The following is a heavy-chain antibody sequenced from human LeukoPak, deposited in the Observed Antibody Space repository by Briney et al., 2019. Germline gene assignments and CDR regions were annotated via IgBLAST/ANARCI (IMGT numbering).Heavy chain of an antibody. Sequence: GGSLRLSCAASGFTFSSYSMNWVRQAPGKGLEWVSSISSSSSYIYYADSVKGRFTISSDDAKNSLYLQMNSLRAEDTAVYYCARDPDRTAARGYFDYWGQGTLVTVSS. V-gene: IGHV3-21*01. CDR3: ARDPDRTAARGYFDY. CDR2: ISSSSSYI. CDR1: GFTFSSYS. J-gene: IGHJ4*02. D-gene: IGHD6-6*01.